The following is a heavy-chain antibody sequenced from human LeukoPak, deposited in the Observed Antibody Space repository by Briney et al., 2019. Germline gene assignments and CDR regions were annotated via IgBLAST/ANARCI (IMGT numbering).Heavy chain of an antibody. CDR1: GFTFSDYS. D-gene: IGHD1-1*01. Sequence: PGGSLRLSCAASGFTFSDYSMNWVRQAPGKGLEDLSYINSDGKTTWYADSVKGRFTASRDNAKNSLYLQMNSLRVEDTAVYYCAKDPRPAQLERREDAFDIWGQGTMVTVSS. J-gene: IGHJ3*02. CDR3: AKDPRPAQLERREDAFDI. V-gene: IGHV3-48*01. CDR2: INSDGKTT.